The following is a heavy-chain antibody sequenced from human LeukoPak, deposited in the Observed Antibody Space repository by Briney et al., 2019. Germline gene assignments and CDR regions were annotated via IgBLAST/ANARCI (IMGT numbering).Heavy chain of an antibody. J-gene: IGHJ4*02. Sequence: VASVKVSCKASGGTFSSYAISWVRQAPGRGLEWMGIINPSGGSTSYAQKFQGRVTMTRDTSTSTVYMELSSLRSEDTAVYYCAREVRGAGWMVVAAAPGYFDYWGQGTLVTVSS. CDR3: AREVRGAGWMVVAAAPGYFDY. CDR1: GGTFSSYA. V-gene: IGHV1-46*01. D-gene: IGHD2-15*01. CDR2: INPSGGST.